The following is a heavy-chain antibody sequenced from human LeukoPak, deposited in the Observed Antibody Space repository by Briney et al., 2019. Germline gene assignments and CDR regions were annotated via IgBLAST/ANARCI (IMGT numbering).Heavy chain of an antibody. Sequence: ASVKVSCKASGGTFSSYAISWVRQATGQGLEWMGWMNPNSGNTGYAQKFQGRATMTRNTSISTAYMELSSLRSEDTAVYYCASGDSSGSNFDYWGQGTLVTVSS. CDR2: MNPNSGNT. J-gene: IGHJ4*02. CDR3: ASGDSSGSNFDY. D-gene: IGHD3-22*01. V-gene: IGHV1-8*02. CDR1: GGTFSSYA.